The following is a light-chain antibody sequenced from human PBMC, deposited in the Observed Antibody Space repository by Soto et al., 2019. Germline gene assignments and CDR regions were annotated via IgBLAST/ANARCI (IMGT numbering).Light chain of an antibody. J-gene: IGLJ1*01. CDR2: EVS. V-gene: IGLV2-14*01. CDR1: SSDVGTYNY. Sequence: QSALTQPASVSGSPGQSITISCTGTSSDVGTYNYVSWYQQHPGRAPKLIIYEVSYRPSGVSSRFSGSKSGNTASLIISGLQSEDEADYYCSSYRTSMSDVFGSGTKLSVL. CDR3: SSYRTSMSDV.